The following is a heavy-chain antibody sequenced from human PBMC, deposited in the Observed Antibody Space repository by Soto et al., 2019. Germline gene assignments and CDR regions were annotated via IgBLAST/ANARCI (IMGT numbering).Heavy chain of an antibody. J-gene: IGHJ4*02. CDR3: AREGYCGSPSCYG. CDR2: IYYSGST. V-gene: IGHV4-39*02. Sequence: QLQLQESGPGLVKPSETLSLTCTVSGGSISGSTYYWGWIRQPPGKGLEWIGGIYYSGSTYYNPSLKSRVTISVDTSKNQFSLTLSSVTAADTAVFYCAREGYCGSPSCYGWGQGTLVTVSS. D-gene: IGHD2-2*01. CDR1: GGSISGSTYY.